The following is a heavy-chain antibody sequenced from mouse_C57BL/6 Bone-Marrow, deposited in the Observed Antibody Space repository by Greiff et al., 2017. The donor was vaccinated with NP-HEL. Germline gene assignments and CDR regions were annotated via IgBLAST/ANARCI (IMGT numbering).Heavy chain of an antibody. Sequence: QSSQTLSLTCSFSGFSLSTSGMGVSWIRQPSGKGLEWLAHIYWDDDKRYNPSLTSRLTISKDTSRNQVFLKITSVDTADTATYYCARKGITTVVPYAMDYWGQGTSVTVSS. J-gene: IGHJ4*01. CDR3: ARKGITTVVPYAMDY. CDR2: IYWDDDK. V-gene: IGHV8-12*01. D-gene: IGHD1-1*01. CDR1: GFSLSTSGMG.